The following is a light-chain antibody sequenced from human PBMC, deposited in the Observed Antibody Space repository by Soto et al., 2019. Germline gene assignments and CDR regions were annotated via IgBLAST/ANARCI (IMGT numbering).Light chain of an antibody. CDR3: QQYYCQSIT. CDR1: QGISSY. J-gene: IGKJ4*01. V-gene: IGKV1-8*01. CDR2: AAS. Sequence: AIRMTQSPSSFSASTGDRVTITCRASQGISSYLAWYQQKPGKAPKLLIYAASTLHSGVPSRFSGRGSWTDFTANIMSLQTEHFSSYSCQQYYCQSITFGGGTQVEIK.